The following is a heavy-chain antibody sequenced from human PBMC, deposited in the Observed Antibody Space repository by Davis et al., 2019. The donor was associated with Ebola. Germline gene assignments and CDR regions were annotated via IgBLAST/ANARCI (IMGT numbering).Heavy chain of an antibody. CDR2: ISTDGSST. J-gene: IGHJ5*02. Sequence: GESLKISCAASGFTFSRYWMHWVRQAPGKGVLSVSRISTDGSSTSYADYVKGRFTISRDNAKNTLYLQMNSLRAEDTAVYYCARDRYSSSWVQGFDPWGQGTLVTVSS. CDR1: GFTFSRYW. D-gene: IGHD6-13*01. CDR3: ARDRYSSSWVQGFDP. V-gene: IGHV3-74*01.